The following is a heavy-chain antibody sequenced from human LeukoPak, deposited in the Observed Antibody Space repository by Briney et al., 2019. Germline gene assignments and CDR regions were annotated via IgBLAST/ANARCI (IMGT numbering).Heavy chain of an antibody. Sequence: PGGTLRLSCAASGFTFSSYAMSWVRQAPGKGLEWVSYISSSGSTIYYADSVKGRFTISRDNAKNSLYLQMNSLRAEDTAVYYCARAHYGSGSYANWFDPWGQGTLVTVSS. CDR2: ISSSGSTI. D-gene: IGHD3-10*01. V-gene: IGHV3-48*04. CDR3: ARAHYGSGSYANWFDP. CDR1: GFTFSSYA. J-gene: IGHJ5*02.